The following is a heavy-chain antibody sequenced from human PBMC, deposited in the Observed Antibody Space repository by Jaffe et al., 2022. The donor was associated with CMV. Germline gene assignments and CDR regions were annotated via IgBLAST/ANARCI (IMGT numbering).Heavy chain of an antibody. CDR3: ARGGATITNLPHAD. J-gene: IGHJ1*01. D-gene: IGHD3-9*01. CDR1: GFTFSSHW. V-gene: IGHV3-74*01. Sequence: DVQLVESGGGLVQPGGSLRLSCVASGFTFSSHWMHWVRQAPGKGLVWVSRINTDGGSTNYADSVQGRFTISRDNARNTLYVQMNSLRAEDTAVYYCARGGATITNLPHADWGQGTLVTVSS. CDR2: INTDGGST.